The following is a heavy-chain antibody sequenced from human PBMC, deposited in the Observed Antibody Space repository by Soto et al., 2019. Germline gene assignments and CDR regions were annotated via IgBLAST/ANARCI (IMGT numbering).Heavy chain of an antibody. CDR3: ANNMWRLRYFALGV. J-gene: IGHJ6*02. CDR1: GYSFTNYW. V-gene: IGHV5-10-1*01. CDR2: IDPSDSYT. D-gene: IGHD3-9*01. Sequence: PGESLKISCKGSGYSFTNYWISWVRQMPGKGLEWVGRIDPSDSYTNYSPSFQGHVTISADKSISTAYLQWSSLKASDTAMYYCANNMWRLRYFALGVWGQGTTVTVSS.